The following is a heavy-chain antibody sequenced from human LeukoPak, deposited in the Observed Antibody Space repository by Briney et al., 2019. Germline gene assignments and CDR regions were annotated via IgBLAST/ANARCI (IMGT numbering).Heavy chain of an antibody. D-gene: IGHD2-21*01. V-gene: IGHV3-7*01. CDR3: ARGEKSGLACTNWLDS. Sequence: DGSEQYYGESVKGRYTISRDNAKNLLFLQMHSLRAEDTALYYCARGEKSGLACTNWLDSWGQGTLVPVSS. J-gene: IGHJ5*01. CDR2: DGSEQ.